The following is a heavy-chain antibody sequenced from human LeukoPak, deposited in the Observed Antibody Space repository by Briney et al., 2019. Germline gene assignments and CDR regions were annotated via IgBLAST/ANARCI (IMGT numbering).Heavy chain of an antibody. CDR2: ISGSGTDI. CDR3: VKPHYFSTGSLT. V-gene: IGHV3-11*04. D-gene: IGHD3-10*01. CDR1: GFTFSDPY. J-gene: IGHJ5*02. Sequence: GGSLRLSCEASGFTFSDPYMSWIRQAPGKGLECLSYISGSGTDINYADSVRGRFTISRDNAKTSLHLQMNSLRAEDTAVYYCVKPHYFSTGSLTWGQGTLVTVSS.